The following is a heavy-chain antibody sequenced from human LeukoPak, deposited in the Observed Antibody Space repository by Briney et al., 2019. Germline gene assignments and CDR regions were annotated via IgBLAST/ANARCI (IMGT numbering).Heavy chain of an antibody. D-gene: IGHD4-23*01. V-gene: IGHV1-69*05. CDR2: IIPIFGTA. J-gene: IGHJ2*01. Sequence: SVKVSCKAYGGTFSSYAISWVRQAPGQGLEWMGGIIPIFGTANYAQKFQGRVTITTDESTSTAYMELSSLRSEDTAVYYCAREGEDGGNLRYWYFDLWGRGTLVTVSS. CDR1: GGTFSSYA. CDR3: AREGEDGGNLRYWYFDL.